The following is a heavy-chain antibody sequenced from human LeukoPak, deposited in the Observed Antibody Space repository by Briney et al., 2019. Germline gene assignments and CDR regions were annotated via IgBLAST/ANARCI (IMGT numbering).Heavy chain of an antibody. D-gene: IGHD6-13*01. CDR3: ATGIAAFYFYYYMDV. V-gene: IGHV1-69*05. J-gene: IGHJ6*03. Sequence: SVKVSCKASGGSFSSSAIIWVRQAPGQGLEWVGGIIPLFGTANYAQKFQGRVTISRDESTSTAYMELSSLRSEDTAVYYCATGIAAFYFYYYMDVWGKGTTVSVSS. CDR1: GGSFSSSA. CDR2: IIPLFGTA.